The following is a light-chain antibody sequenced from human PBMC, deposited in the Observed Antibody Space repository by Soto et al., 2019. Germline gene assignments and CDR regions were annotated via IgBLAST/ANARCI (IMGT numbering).Light chain of an antibody. J-gene: IGLJ2*01. CDR3: AAWDDSLNGVV. V-gene: IGLV1-44*01. CDR2: SHN. CDR1: SSNIGSNA. Sequence: QSALTQPPSASGTPGQRVTISCSGSSSNIGSNAVNWYQQLPGTAPKLLIYSHNQRPSGVPDRFSGSKSGTSASLAISGLQSDDEADYYCAAWDDSLNGVVFGGGTQLTVL.